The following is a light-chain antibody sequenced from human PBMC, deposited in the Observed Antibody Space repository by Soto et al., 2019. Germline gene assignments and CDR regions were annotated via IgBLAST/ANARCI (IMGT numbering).Light chain of an antibody. CDR2: ANT. Sequence: QSVLTQPPSVSGAPGQRVTISCTGSSSNIGAGYDVHWYQQLPGTAPKLLIYANTNRPSGVPDRFSVSKSGTSASLAITGLQAEDEADYYCQSYDISLSGFEIFGTGTKLTVL. J-gene: IGLJ1*01. CDR3: QSYDISLSGFEI. V-gene: IGLV1-40*01. CDR1: SSNIGAGYD.